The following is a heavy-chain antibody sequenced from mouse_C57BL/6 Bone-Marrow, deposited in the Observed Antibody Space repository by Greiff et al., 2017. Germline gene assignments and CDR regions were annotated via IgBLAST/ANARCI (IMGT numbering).Heavy chain of an antibody. CDR2: IDPSDSYT. Sequence: VQLQQPGAELVKPGASVKLSCKASGYTFTSYWMPWVKQRPGQGLEWIGEIDPSDSYTNYNQKFKGKATLTVDTSSSTAYMQLSSLTAEDSAVYYCARWVTDYFDYWGQGTTLTVSS. CDR1: GYTFTSYW. D-gene: IGHD2-13*01. CDR3: ARWVTDYFDY. J-gene: IGHJ2*01. V-gene: IGHV1-50*01.